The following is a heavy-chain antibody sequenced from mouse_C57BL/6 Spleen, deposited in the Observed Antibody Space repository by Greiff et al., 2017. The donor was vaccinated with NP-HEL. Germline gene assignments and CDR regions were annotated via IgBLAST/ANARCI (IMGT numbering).Heavy chain of an antibody. CDR2: IDPNSGGT. D-gene: IGHD3-3*01. CDR3: AREEGTSYYFDY. V-gene: IGHV1-72*01. J-gene: IGHJ2*01. CDR1: GYTFTSYW. Sequence: QVHVKQPGAELVKPGASVKLSCKASGYTFTSYWMHWVKQRPGRGLEWIGRIDPNSGGTKYNEKFKSKATLTVDKPSSTAYMQLSSLTSEDSAVYYCAREEGTSYYFDYWGQGTTLTVSS.